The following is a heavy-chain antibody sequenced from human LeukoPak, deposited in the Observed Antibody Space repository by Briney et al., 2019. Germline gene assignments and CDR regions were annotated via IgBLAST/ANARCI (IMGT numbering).Heavy chain of an antibody. CDR3: AKGSASGRPYYFDS. V-gene: IGHV3-23*01. J-gene: IGHJ4*02. D-gene: IGHD2-15*01. CDR2: ITGSGGHT. CDR1: GFTFSSYA. Sequence: GGSLRLSCAAYGFTFSSYAMSWVRQAPGKGLEWVTGITGSGGHTYHADSVKGRFTISRDNSQNTLFLQMNSLRAEDSAIFYCAKGSASGRPYYFDSWGQGILVTVSS.